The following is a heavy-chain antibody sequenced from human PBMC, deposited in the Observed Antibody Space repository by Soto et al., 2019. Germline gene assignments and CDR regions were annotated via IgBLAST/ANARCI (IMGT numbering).Heavy chain of an antibody. Sequence: PGGSLRLSCAASGFTFSSYAMSWVRQAPGKGLEWVSAISGSGGSAYYADSVKGRFTISRDNSKNTLYLQMNSLRAEDTAVYYCAKDPPGGYYYYYGMDVWGQGTTVTVSS. D-gene: IGHD3-16*01. J-gene: IGHJ6*02. V-gene: IGHV3-23*01. CDR2: ISGSGGSA. CDR1: GFTFSSYA. CDR3: AKDPPGGYYYYYGMDV.